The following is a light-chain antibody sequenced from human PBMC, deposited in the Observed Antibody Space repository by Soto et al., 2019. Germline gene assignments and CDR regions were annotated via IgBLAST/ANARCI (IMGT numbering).Light chain of an antibody. J-gene: IGKJ2*01. CDR2: DAS. CDR3: QQYDNLPYT. V-gene: IGKV1-33*01. CDR1: QYISNY. Sequence: DIQMTQSPSSLSASVGDRVTITCQASQYISNYLNWYQQKPGKAPKLLIYDASNLETGVPSRFSGSGSGTDFTFTISSLQPEDIATYYCQQYDNLPYTFGQGTKREIK.